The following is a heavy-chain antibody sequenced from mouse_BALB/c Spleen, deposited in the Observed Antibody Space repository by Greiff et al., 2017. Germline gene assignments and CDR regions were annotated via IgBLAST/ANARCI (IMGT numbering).Heavy chain of an antibody. Sequence: EVMLVESGAELVKPGASVKLSCTASGFNIKDTYMHWVKQRPEQCLEWIGRIDPANGNTKYDPKFQGKATITADTSSNTAYLQLSSLTSEDTAVYYCARSTMITTIDYWGQGTTLTVSS. D-gene: IGHD2-4*01. V-gene: IGHV14-3*02. CDR1: GFNIKDTY. J-gene: IGHJ2*01. CDR2: IDPANGNT. CDR3: ARSTMITTIDY.